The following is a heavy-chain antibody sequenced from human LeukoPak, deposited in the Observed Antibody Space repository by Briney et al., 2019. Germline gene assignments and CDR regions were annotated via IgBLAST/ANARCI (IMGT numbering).Heavy chain of an antibody. CDR2: ISSSGSTI. Sequence: GGSLRLSCAASGFTFSSYWMSWVRQAPGKGLEWVSYISSSGSTIYYADSVKGRFTISRDNAKNSLYLQMNSLRAEDTAVYYCARDRNYYDSMAFDIWGQGTMVTVSS. V-gene: IGHV3-48*04. J-gene: IGHJ3*02. CDR3: ARDRNYYDSMAFDI. D-gene: IGHD3-22*01. CDR1: GFTFSSYW.